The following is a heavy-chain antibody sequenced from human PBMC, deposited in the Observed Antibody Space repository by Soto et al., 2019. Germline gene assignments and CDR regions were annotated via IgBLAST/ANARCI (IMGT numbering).Heavy chain of an antibody. CDR3: ARGPYFDY. J-gene: IGHJ4*02. Sequence: PSETLSLTCSVSSDSISSSGYYWTWIRQSPGKGLEWIGYMYHGGSTRYNPSLKSRVTISVDRPKNQLSLKLTSVTAADTAVYYCARGPYFDYWGQGALVTVSS. CDR2: MYHGGST. CDR1: SDSISSSGYY. V-gene: IGHV4-30-2*06.